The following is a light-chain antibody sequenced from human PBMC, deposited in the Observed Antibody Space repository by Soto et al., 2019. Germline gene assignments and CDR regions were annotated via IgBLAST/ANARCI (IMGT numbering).Light chain of an antibody. J-gene: IGLJ2*01. CDR2: DID. V-gene: IGLV1-51*01. CDR1: SSNIGNNY. Sequence: QSVLTQPPSVSATPGQKVTISCSGGSSNIGNNYVSWYQHLPGTAPRLLIYDIDKRPSGIPGRFSGSKSGTSATLAITGLQTGDEADYYCATWDTSLSLVFLGGGTQLTVL. CDR3: ATWDTSLSLVF.